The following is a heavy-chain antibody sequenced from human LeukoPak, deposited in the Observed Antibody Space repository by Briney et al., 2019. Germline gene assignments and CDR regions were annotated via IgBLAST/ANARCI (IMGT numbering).Heavy chain of an antibody. V-gene: IGHV3-11*04. J-gene: IGHJ4*02. Sequence: PGGSLRLSCAASGLRFSDYYMSWIRQAPGKGLEWVSYISSSGSTIYYADSVKGRFTISRDNAKNTLYLQMNSLRAEDTAVYYCAKDLGYCTNGVCYDFDYWGQGTLVTVSS. D-gene: IGHD2-8*01. CDR2: ISSSGSTI. CDR3: AKDLGYCTNGVCYDFDY. CDR1: GLRFSDYY.